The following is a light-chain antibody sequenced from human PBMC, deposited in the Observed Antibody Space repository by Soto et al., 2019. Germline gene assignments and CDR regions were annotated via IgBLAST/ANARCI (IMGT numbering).Light chain of an antibody. CDR2: RAS. CDR1: QSVTSN. Sequence: VTTQSPATLSVSPGERVTLHCRASQSVTSNLAWYQHKPGQSPRLLIYRASARATGVPDRFSGSGSGTEFTLTISSLQSEDFAVYYCQQYNNWLPITFGQGTRLEIK. V-gene: IGKV3-15*01. CDR3: QQYNNWLPIT. J-gene: IGKJ5*01.